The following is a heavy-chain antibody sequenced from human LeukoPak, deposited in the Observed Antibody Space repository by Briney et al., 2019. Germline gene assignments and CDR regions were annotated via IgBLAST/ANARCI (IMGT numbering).Heavy chain of an antibody. CDR1: VDSISTSSYY. CDR3: ARYKDYYYSYMDV. D-gene: IGHD1-14*01. Sequence: SETLSLTCSVSVDSISTSSYYWGWIRQPPGKGLEWIGTIYYSGSTYYNPSLTSRVTISVDTSKNQFSLKLSSVTAEDTAVYYCARYKDYYYSYMDVWGKGTTVTISS. J-gene: IGHJ6*03. V-gene: IGHV4-39*01. CDR2: IYYSGST.